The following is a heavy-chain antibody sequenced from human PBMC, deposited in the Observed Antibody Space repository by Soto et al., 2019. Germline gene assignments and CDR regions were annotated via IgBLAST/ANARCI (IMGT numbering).Heavy chain of an antibody. CDR3: ARTEPVIWGRGYYFDY. D-gene: IGHD7-27*01. CDR2: IFSNDEK. J-gene: IGHJ4*02. Sequence: QVTLKESGPVLVKPTETLTLTCTVSGFSLSNDRKGVSWIRQPPGKALEWLAHIFSNDEKSYNTFLKSRVTISKDTSKSQVVLTLTNVDPKDTATYYCARTEPVIWGRGYYFDYWGQGTLVTVSS. CDR1: GFSLSNDRKG. V-gene: IGHV2-26*01.